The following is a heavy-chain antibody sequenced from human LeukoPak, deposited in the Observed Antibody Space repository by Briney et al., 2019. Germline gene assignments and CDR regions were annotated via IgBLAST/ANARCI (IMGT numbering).Heavy chain of an antibody. D-gene: IGHD2-8*01. Sequence: GGSLRLSCAASGFSVSSYYMDWVRQAPGKGLEWVSVIYSGGSTYYADSVKGRFTISRDNSKNTLFVQMNSLRAEDTAVYYCAREGSNGGYDYWGQGTLVTV. J-gene: IGHJ4*02. CDR3: AREGSNGGYDY. CDR1: GFSVSSYY. V-gene: IGHV3-53*01. CDR2: IYSGGST.